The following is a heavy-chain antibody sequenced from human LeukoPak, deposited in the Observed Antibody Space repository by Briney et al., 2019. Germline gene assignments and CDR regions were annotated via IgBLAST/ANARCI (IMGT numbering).Heavy chain of an antibody. V-gene: IGHV4-34*01. J-gene: IGHJ4*01. D-gene: IGHD6-19*01. CDR3: ARVKAVAGTLPHLLDY. Sequence: SETQSLTCAVYGGSFSGYYWSWIRQPPGKGLEWIGEINHRGSTNYNPPLKSRLTISKDKFKNQFSLKLTSVTVADTAVYFCARVKAVAGTLPHLLDYWGQGTLVTVSS. CDR1: GGSFSGYY. CDR2: INHRGST.